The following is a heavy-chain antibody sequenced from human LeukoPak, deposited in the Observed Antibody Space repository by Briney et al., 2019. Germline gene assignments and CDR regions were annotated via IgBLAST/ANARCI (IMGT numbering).Heavy chain of an antibody. Sequence: ASVKVSCKASGYTFTSYAMHWVCQAPGQRLEWMGWINAGNGNTKYSQKFQGRVTVTRDTSAGTAYMELSSLRSEDTAVYYCARDSTYYYDSSGYLYGMDVWGQGTTVTVSS. CDR2: INAGNGNT. CDR1: GYTFTSYA. V-gene: IGHV1-3*01. J-gene: IGHJ6*02. CDR3: ARDSTYYYDSSGYLYGMDV. D-gene: IGHD3-22*01.